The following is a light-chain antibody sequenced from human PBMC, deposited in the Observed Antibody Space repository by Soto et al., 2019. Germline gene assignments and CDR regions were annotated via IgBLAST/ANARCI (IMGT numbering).Light chain of an antibody. CDR3: QQYYSYPHT. Sequence: AIRMTQSPSSFSASTGDRVTITCRASQGISSDLAWYQQKPGKAPKLLIYAASTLQSGVPSRFSGSGSGTDFTLTISCLQSEDFATYYCQQYYSYPHTFGQGTKLEIK. J-gene: IGKJ2*01. CDR1: QGISSD. CDR2: AAS. V-gene: IGKV1-8*01.